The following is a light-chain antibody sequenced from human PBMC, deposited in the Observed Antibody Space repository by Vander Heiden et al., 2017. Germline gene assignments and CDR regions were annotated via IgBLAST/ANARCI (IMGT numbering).Light chain of an antibody. V-gene: IGKV4-1*01. CDR3: QQYYSTPT. CDR1: QSVLYSSNNKNY. Sequence: DIVMTQSPDPLAVSLGERATINCKSSQSVLYSSNNKNYLAWYQQKPGQPPKLLIYWASTRESGVPDRFSGSGSGTDFTLTISSLQAEDVAVYYCQQYYSTPTFGGGTKVEI. J-gene: IGKJ4*01. CDR2: WAS.